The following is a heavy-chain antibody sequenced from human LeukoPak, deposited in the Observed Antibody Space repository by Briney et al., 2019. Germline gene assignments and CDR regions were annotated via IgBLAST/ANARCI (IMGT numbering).Heavy chain of an antibody. J-gene: IGHJ5*02. CDR3: ARDIGGECDP. CDR1: GGSISSGGYS. V-gene: IGHV4-30-2*01. Sequence: PSETLSLTCAVSGGSISSGGYSWSWIRQPPGKGLEWIGYIYHSGSTYYNPSLKSRVIISVDRSKNQFSLKLSSVTAADTAVYYCARDIGGECDPWGQGTLVTVSS. D-gene: IGHD2-21*01. CDR2: IYHSGST.